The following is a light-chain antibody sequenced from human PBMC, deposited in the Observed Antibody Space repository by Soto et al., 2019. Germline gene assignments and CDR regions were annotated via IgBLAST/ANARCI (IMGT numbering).Light chain of an antibody. J-gene: IGKJ1*01. CDR1: QSVPYDSYKRKY. Sequence: DIVMTQSPDSLAVSLGERATINCKSSQSVPYDSYKRKYLAWYQQKPGQPPKLLIYWASTRESGVPDRFSGSGSGTDFTLTISSLQADDVAVYYCQQYHSTPPPFGQGTKVEIK. V-gene: IGKV4-1*01. CDR3: QQYHSTPPP. CDR2: WAS.